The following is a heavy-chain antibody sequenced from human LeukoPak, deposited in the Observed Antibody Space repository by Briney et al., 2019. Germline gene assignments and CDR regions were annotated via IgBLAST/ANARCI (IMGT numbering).Heavy chain of an antibody. V-gene: IGHV3-21*04. D-gene: IGHD3-22*01. CDR2: ISSSSSYI. CDR3: AKDLTMIPMDV. CDR1: GFTFSTYS. J-gene: IGHJ6*03. Sequence: GGSLRLSCAASGFTFSTYSMNWVRQAPGKGLEWVSSISSSSSYIYYADSVKGRFTISRDNAKNTLYLRMNSLRAEDTAVYYCAKDLTMIPMDVWGKGTTVTVSS.